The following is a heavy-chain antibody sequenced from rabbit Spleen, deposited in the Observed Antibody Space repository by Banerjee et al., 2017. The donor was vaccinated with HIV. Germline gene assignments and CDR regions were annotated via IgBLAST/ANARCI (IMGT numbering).Heavy chain of an antibody. V-gene: IGHV1S47*01. CDR3: ARDGAGGSYFAL. CDR1: GVSFSDKDV. Sequence: QEQLEESGGDLVKPEGSLTLTCKASGVSFSDKDVMCWVRQAPGKGLEWIGYIDPVFGITYYANWVNGRFSISRENAQNTVFLQMTSLTAADTATYFCARDGAGGSYFALWGPGTLVTVS. J-gene: IGHJ4*01. CDR2: IDPVFGIT. D-gene: IGHD8-1*01.